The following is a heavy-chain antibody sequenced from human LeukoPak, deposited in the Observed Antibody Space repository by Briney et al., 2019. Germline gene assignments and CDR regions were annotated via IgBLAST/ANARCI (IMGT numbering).Heavy chain of an antibody. J-gene: IGHJ2*01. Sequence: GGSLRLSCAASGFTFSKYAMSWVRQVPEKGLEWVSGISGSGGSTYYADSVKGRFTISRDNSKNTLHLQMNSLRAEDTALYYCAEWNSVYWYFDLWGRGTLVTVSS. CDR3: AEWNSVYWYFDL. D-gene: IGHD1-1*01. V-gene: IGHV3-23*01. CDR1: GFTFSKYA. CDR2: ISGSGGST.